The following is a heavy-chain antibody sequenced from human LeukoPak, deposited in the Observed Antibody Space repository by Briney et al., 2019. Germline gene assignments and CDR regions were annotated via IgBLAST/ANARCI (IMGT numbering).Heavy chain of an antibody. V-gene: IGHV3-23*01. J-gene: IGHJ3*02. CDR1: EFTFSSYG. CDR3: ARDPNGDYIGTFDM. Sequence: TGGSLRLSCAASEFTFSSYGMSWVRQAPGKGLEWVSSISGSGGSTQYADSVQGRFAISRDNSKNTLYLQMNSLRVEDTAMYFCARDPNGDYIGTFDMWGRGTMVSVSS. CDR2: ISGSGGST. D-gene: IGHD4-17*01.